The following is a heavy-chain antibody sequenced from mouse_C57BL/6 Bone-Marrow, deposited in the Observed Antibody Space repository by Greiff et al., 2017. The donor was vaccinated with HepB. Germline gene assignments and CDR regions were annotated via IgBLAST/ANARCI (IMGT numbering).Heavy chain of an antibody. J-gene: IGHJ4*01. CDR2: INPNNGGT. D-gene: IGHD2-4*01. CDR1: GYTFTDYN. CDR3: AISTMITDYYAIDY. V-gene: IGHV1-18*01. Sequence: EVKLQQSGPELVKPGASVKIPCKASGYTFTDYNMDWVKQSHGKSLEWIGDINPNNGGTIYNQKFKGKATLTVDKSSSTAYMELRSLTSEDTAVYYCAISTMITDYYAIDYWGQGTSVTVSS.